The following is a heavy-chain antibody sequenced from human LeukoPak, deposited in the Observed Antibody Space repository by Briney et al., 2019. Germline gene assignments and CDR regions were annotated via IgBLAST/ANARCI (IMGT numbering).Heavy chain of an antibody. CDR2: IWYDGSKK. Sequence: PGGSLRLSCAASGFTFSSYGMHWVRQAPGKGLEWVAVIWYDGSKKYYADSVKGRFTISRDNSKNTLYLQMNSLRAEDTAVYYCARFGSSWYYFDYWGQGTLVTVSS. J-gene: IGHJ4*02. CDR3: ARFGSSWYYFDY. CDR1: GFTFSSYG. D-gene: IGHD6-13*01. V-gene: IGHV3-33*01.